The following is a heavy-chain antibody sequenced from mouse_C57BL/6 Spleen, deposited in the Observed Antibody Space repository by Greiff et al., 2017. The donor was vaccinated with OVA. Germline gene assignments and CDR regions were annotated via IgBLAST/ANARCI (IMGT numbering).Heavy chain of an antibody. J-gene: IGHJ4*01. D-gene: IGHD1-1*01. Sequence: EVKLVESGEGLVKPGGSLKLSCAASGFTFSSYAMSWVRQTPEKRLEWVAYISSGGDYIYYADTVKGRFTISRDNARNTLYLQMSSLKSEDTARYYCTRDFGANTTVVAKAMDYWGQGTSVTVSS. CDR2: ISSGGDYI. V-gene: IGHV5-9-1*02. CDR1: GFTFSSYA. CDR3: TRDFGANTTVVAKAMDY.